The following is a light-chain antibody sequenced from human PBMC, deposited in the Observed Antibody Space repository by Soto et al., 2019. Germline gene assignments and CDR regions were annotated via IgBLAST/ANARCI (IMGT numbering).Light chain of an antibody. J-gene: IGKJ1*01. V-gene: IGKV2-30*01. CDR1: QSLVYSDGNTY. CDR3: MQGTHSPWT. Sequence: DVVMTQSPLSLPVTLGQPASISCRSSQSLVYSDGNTYLTWFQQRPGQSPRRLIHKVSNRDSGVPDRFSGSGSGTDFTLKISRVEAEDVGVYYCMQGTHSPWTFGKGTKVEIK. CDR2: KVS.